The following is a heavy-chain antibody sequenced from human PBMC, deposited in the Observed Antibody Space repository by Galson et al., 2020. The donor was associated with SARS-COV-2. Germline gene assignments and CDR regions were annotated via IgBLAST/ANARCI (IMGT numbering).Heavy chain of an antibody. V-gene: IGHV3-53*01. CDR3: AIDSHSGGRADS. Sequence: GESLKISCAASGFSVSDNYVSWVRQAPGQGLEGVSIIHGGGLTYYADSVKGRFTISRDNSKNALYLQMNSLRAEDSAVYYCAIDSHSGGRADSWGQGTLVIVSS. J-gene: IGHJ5*01. CDR2: IHGGGLT. CDR1: GFSVSDNY. D-gene: IGHD1-26*01.